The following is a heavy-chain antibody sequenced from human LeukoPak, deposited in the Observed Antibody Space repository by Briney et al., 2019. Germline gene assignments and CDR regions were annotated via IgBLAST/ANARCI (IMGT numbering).Heavy chain of an antibody. Sequence: GGSLRLSCAASGVTFSGSTMHWVRQASGKGLEWVGRIRSKGNTYATAYAASVKGRFTISRDDSKNTAYLQMNILKTEDTAMYYCTRVGPTTADYWGQGTLVIVSS. V-gene: IGHV3-73*01. CDR3: TRVGPTTADY. CDR1: GVTFSGST. D-gene: IGHD5-12*01. J-gene: IGHJ4*02. CDR2: IRSKGNTYAT.